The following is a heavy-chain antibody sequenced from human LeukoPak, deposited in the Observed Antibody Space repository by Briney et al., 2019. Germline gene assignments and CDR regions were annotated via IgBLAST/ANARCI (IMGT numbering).Heavy chain of an antibody. V-gene: IGHV4-39*07. CDR3: ARREWRTSMIVVVITGDDAFDI. CDR1: GGSISSSSYY. J-gene: IGHJ3*02. CDR2: IYHSGST. D-gene: IGHD3-22*01. Sequence: KSSETLSLTCTVSGGSISSSSYYWGWIRQPPGKGLEWIGSIYHSGSTYYNPSLKSRVAISVDTSKNQFSLKLSSVTAADTAMYYCARREWRTSMIVVVITGDDAFDIWGQGTMVTVSS.